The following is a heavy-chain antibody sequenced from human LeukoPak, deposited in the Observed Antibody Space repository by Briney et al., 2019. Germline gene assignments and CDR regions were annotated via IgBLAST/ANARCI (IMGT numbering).Heavy chain of an antibody. CDR1: GFTFTGSA. CDR2: IVVGSGNT. Sequence: SVKVSCKASGFTFTGSAVQWVRQARGQRLEWIGWIVVGSGNTNYAQKFQERVTITRDMSTSTAYMELSSLRSEDTAVYYCAADRWYSGELYAFDIWGQGTMVTVSS. J-gene: IGHJ3*02. CDR3: AADRWYSGELYAFDI. D-gene: IGHD1-26*01. V-gene: IGHV1-58*01.